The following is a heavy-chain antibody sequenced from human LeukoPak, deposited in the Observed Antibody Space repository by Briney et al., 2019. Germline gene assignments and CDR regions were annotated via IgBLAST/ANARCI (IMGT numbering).Heavy chain of an antibody. CDR3: ARVAAGYSVNYFDY. D-gene: IGHD4-23*01. CDR1: EFAFSTYN. V-gene: IGHV3-48*01. CDR2: ISTGSSTT. Sequence: PGGSLRLSCAASEFAFSTYNMNWVRQAPGKGLEWVSYISTGSSTTYYADSVKGRFTISRDNVENSLYLQMNSLRGEDTAVYYCARVAAGYSVNYFDYWGQGTLVTVSS. J-gene: IGHJ4*02.